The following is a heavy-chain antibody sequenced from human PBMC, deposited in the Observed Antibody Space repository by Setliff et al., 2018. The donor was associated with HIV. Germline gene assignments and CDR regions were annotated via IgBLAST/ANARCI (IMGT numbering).Heavy chain of an antibody. D-gene: IGHD2-15*01. J-gene: IGHJ6*03. V-gene: IGHV3-48*03. CDR3: ARSQGIGNYYMDV. Sequence: GGSLRLSCAASGFTFSSYEMNWVRQAPGKGLEWVAYISSSDSTVYYSDSVKGRFTISRDDAKNSLFLQVDSLTAEDTAVYYCARSQGIGNYYMDVWGKGTTVTVSS. CDR2: ISSSDSTV. CDR1: GFTFSSYE.